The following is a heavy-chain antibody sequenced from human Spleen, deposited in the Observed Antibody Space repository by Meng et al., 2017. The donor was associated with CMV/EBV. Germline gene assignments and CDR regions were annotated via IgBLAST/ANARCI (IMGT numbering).Heavy chain of an antibody. Sequence: YFTGCYWSWIRQPPGRGLEWIGDISYSGSVHYNPSLRSRLTISLVTSRVHLSLKLNSVTAADTAVYYCARGDNPNFWSGYMGHEFNAWGQGTLVTVSS. CDR2: ISYSGSV. D-gene: IGHD3-3*01. CDR1: YFTGCY. V-gene: IGHV4-34*01. J-gene: IGHJ5*02. CDR3: ARGDNPNFWSGYMGHEFNA.